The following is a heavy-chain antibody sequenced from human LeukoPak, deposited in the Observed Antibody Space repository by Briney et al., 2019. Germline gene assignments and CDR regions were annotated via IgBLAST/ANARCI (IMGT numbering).Heavy chain of an antibody. Sequence: GASVKVSCKASGYTFTSYGISWARQAPGQGLEWMGWISAYNGNTNYAQKLQGRVTTTTDTSTSTAYMELRSLRSDDTAVYYCARGRGVVPAAIRVWFDPWGQGTLVTVSS. D-gene: IGHD2-2*01. CDR1: GYTFTSYG. CDR2: ISAYNGNT. V-gene: IGHV1-18*01. J-gene: IGHJ5*02. CDR3: ARGRGVVPAAIRVWFDP.